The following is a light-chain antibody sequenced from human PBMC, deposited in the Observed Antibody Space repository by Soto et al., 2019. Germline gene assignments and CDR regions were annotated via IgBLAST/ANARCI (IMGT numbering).Light chain of an antibody. CDR3: QQYGSSLYT. CDR1: QSFSSY. Sequence: EIVLTQSPGTLSLSPGERATLSCRASQSFSSYLAWYQQKPGQAPRLLIYGASSRATGIPDRFSGSGSGTDFTLTISRLEPEDFAVYYCQQYGSSLYTFGQGTKLEI. J-gene: IGKJ2*01. CDR2: GAS. V-gene: IGKV3-20*01.